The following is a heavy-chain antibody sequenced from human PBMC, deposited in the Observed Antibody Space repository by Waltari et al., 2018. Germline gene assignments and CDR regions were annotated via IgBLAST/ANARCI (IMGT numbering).Heavy chain of an antibody. D-gene: IGHD5-12*01. V-gene: IGHV5-51*01. CDR2: IYPGDSET. CDR3: ARRERGDGYTGAFDV. Sequence: EVQLVQSGAEVKKPGESLKISCKGSGYSFTNDWIGWVRQMPGKGLESLGIIYPGDSETRFNPSFQGQVTISVDKSITTAYLQWSSLKASDTAMYYCARRERGDGYTGAFDVWGQGTMVTVSS. J-gene: IGHJ3*01. CDR1: GYSFTNDW.